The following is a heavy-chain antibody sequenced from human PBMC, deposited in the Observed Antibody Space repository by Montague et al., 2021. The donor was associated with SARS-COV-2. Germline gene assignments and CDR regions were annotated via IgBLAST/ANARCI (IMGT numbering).Heavy chain of an antibody. J-gene: IGHJ3*02. CDR3: ASPTYYYDSSGSDAFDI. CDR1: GGSIRGTDWN. Sequence: SETLSLTCTGSGGSIRGTDWNCTRLSPSHGKGLYWVVRINKSRSTYYNPSLKSRVTISVDTSKNQFSLKLSSVAAADTAVYYCASPTYYYDSSGSDAFDIWGQGTMVTVSS. D-gene: IGHD3-22*01. CDR2: INKSRST. V-gene: IGHV4-39*01.